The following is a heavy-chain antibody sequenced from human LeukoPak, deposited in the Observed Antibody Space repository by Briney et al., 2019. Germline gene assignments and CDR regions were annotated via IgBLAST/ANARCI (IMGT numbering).Heavy chain of an antibody. J-gene: IGHJ4*02. CDR3: AKGPKQLLVGSRGYYFDY. D-gene: IGHD6-13*01. Sequence: GGSLRLSCGASGFTFSSYAMSWVRQAPGKGLEWVSGISGSGDRRNYADSVKGRFTISRDISKNTLYLQMNSLRAEDTAVYYCAKGPKQLLVGSRGYYFDYWGQGTLVTVSS. CDR2: ISGSGDRR. V-gene: IGHV3-23*01. CDR1: GFTFSSYA.